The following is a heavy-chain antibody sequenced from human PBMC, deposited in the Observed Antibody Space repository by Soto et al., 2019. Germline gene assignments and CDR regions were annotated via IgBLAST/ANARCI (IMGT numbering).Heavy chain of an antibody. CDR3: ARSPIYGGYVSYFDY. CDR1: GFTFSSYW. CDR2: INIDGSGT. D-gene: IGHD5-12*01. J-gene: IGHJ4*02. V-gene: IGHV3-74*01. Sequence: EVQLVESGGGLVQPGGSLRLSCAVSGFTFSSYWMQWVRQAPGKGLVWVSRINIDGSGTAYADSVKGRFTISRDNAKNTLYLQLNSLRAEDTAVYYCARSPIYGGYVSYFDYWGQGTLVTVSS.